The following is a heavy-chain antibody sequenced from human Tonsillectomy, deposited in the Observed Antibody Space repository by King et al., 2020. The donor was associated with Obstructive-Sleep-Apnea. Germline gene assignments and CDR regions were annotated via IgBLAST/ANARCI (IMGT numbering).Heavy chain of an antibody. Sequence: VQLQESGPGLVKPSETLSLTCSVSNGSISGYYWSWIRQPPGKGLEWVGYIASSGSTNYNPSLTSRITMSVDASKNQFSLNLNSVTAADTALYYCARAGAGVERLGLFDYWGQGTLVTVSS. CDR1: NGSISGYY. V-gene: IGHV4-59*01. CDR2: IASSGST. D-gene: IGHD3-16*01. CDR3: ARAGAGVERLGLFDY. J-gene: IGHJ4*02.